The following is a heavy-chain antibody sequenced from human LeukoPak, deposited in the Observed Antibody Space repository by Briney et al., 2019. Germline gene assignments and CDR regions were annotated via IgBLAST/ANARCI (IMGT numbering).Heavy chain of an antibody. CDR3: ARSPYGSGSYYDFWYFDL. CDR2: IYYSGRA. J-gene: IGHJ2*01. CDR1: GDSVTSGAYY. D-gene: IGHD3-10*01. Sequence: PAETLSLTCTVSGDSVTSGAYYWSWIRQPPRKGLEWIGCIYYSGRAHYNPALKSRVTISVDTSKNQFSLNLSSVNAADTAVYYCARSPYGSGSYYDFWYFDLWGRGTLVTVSS. V-gene: IGHV4-61*08.